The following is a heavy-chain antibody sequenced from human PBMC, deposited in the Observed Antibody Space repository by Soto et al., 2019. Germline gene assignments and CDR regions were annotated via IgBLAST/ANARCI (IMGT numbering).Heavy chain of an antibody. Sequence: EVQLVESGGALVQPGGSLRLSCEVSGFSVTRNYMSWVRQRPGKGLEWVSVIYSGTNTYYGDSVKGRFTISRDDSKNTLYLQMNTLRVEDTAVYFCARGVGGGHGALMYYFGMDVWGQGTTVTVS. V-gene: IGHV3-66*01. J-gene: IGHJ6*02. CDR1: GFSVTRNY. CDR3: ARGVGGGHGALMYYFGMDV. D-gene: IGHD5-12*01. CDR2: IYSGTNT.